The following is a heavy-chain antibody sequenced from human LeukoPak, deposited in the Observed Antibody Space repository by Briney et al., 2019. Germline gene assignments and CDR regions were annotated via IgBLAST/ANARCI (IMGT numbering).Heavy chain of an antibody. CDR1: GFTLDDHG. D-gene: IGHD6-13*01. V-gene: IGHV3-20*04. CDR3: ARHIAAAGTNWFDP. Sequence: GGSLRLSCAASGFTLDDHGMSWVRQAPGKGLEWVSHNADSVKGRFTISRDNAKTSLYLQMNSLRAEDTALYYCARHIAAAGTNWFDPWGQGTLVTVSS. J-gene: IGHJ5*02.